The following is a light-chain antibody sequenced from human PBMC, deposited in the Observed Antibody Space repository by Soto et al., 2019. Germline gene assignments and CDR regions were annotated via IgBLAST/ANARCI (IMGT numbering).Light chain of an antibody. Sequence: QLVLTQSPSASASLGASVKLTCTLSSGHSSYAIAWHQQQPEKGPRYLMKLNSDGSHSKGDGIPDRFSGSSSGAERYLTISSLQSEDEADYYCQTWGPGFRVFGGGTKLTVL. V-gene: IGLV4-69*01. J-gene: IGLJ2*01. CDR2: LNSDGSH. CDR3: QTWGPGFRV. CDR1: SGHSSYA.